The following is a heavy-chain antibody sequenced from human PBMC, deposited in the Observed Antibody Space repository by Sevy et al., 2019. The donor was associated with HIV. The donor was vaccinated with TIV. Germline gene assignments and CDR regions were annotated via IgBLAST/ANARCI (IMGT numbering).Heavy chain of an antibody. J-gene: IGHJ3*02. CDR3: AREGVIYDDDGRDFDDAFDI. Sequence: GGSLRLSCAASAFSLSNYYMTWVRQAPGKGLEWVANIKQGGNEQFYLESVKGRFTISRDDSKNSVYLQMTSLRAEDTAVYYCAREGVIYDDDGRDFDDAFDIWGHGTIVTVSS. V-gene: IGHV3-7*01. D-gene: IGHD2-21*01. CDR1: AFSLSNYY. CDR2: IKQGGNEQ.